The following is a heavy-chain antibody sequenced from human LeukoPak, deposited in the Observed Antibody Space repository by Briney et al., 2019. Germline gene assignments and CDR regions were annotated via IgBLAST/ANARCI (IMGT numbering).Heavy chain of an antibody. D-gene: IGHD3-10*01. CDR3: AREGWFGEP. Sequence: SQTLSLTCVISGDSVSSNSAAWNWIRQSPSRGLEWLGRTYYRSKWYYHYAVSMKSRITVNPDTSKNQFSLKLSSVTAADTAVYYCAREGWFGEPWGQGTLVTVSS. V-gene: IGHV6-1*01. CDR2: TYYRSKWYY. CDR1: GDSVSSNSAA. J-gene: IGHJ5*02.